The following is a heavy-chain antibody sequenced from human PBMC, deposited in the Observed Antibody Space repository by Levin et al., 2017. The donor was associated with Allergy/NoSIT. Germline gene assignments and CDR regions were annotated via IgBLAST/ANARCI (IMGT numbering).Heavy chain of an antibody. V-gene: IGHV3-9*01. D-gene: IGHD1-26*01. J-gene: IGHJ6*02. CDR2: ISWNSDSI. Sequence: SLKISCAASGFTFDDYAMHWVRQAPGKGLEWVSGISWNSDSIGYADSVKGRFTISRDNAKNSLYLQMNSLRPEDTALYYCAKDKAGGNYQNYYGMDVWGQGTTVIVSS. CDR1: GFTFDDYA. CDR3: AKDKAGGNYQNYYGMDV.